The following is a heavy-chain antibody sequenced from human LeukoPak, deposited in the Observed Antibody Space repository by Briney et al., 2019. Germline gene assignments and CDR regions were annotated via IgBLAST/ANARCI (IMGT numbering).Heavy chain of an antibody. V-gene: IGHV7-4-1*02. D-gene: IGHD1-14*01. J-gene: IGHJ4*02. CDR3: ARDIVYPTWNQGEFDY. CDR2: INTNTGNP. CDR1: GYTFTSYA. Sequence: ASVKVSCKASGYTFTSYAMNWVRQAPGQGLEWMGWINTNTGNPTYAQGFTGRFVFSLDTSVSTAYLQISSLKAEDTAVYYCARDIVYPTWNQGEFDYWGQGTLVTVSS.